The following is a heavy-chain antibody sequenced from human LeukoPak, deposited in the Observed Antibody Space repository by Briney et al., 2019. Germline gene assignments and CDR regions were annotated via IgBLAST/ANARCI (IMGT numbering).Heavy chain of an antibody. CDR1: GGSISSYY. V-gene: IGHV4-59*01. Sequence: ASETLSLTCTVSGGSISSYYWSWIPQPPGKGLEWIGYIYYSGSTNYNPSLKSRVTISVDTSKNQFSLKLSSVTAADTAVYYCARYGGEGDYYYGMDVWGQGTTVTVSS. D-gene: IGHD4/OR15-4a*01. CDR3: ARYGGEGDYYYGMDV. J-gene: IGHJ6*02. CDR2: IYYSGST.